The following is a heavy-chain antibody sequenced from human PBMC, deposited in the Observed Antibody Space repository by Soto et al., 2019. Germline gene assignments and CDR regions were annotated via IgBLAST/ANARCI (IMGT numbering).Heavy chain of an antibody. Sequence: SETLSLTCTVSGGSISRSSYYWAWIRQPPGKGLEWIGSMYYGGSTYYNPSLKSRVTISADTANNQFSLRLSSVTAADTAVYYCARQDWAVPSALIWFDPWGQGTLVTVSS. D-gene: IGHD2-2*01. J-gene: IGHJ5*02. V-gene: IGHV4-39*01. CDR2: MYYGGST. CDR1: GGSISRSSYY. CDR3: ARQDWAVPSALIWFDP.